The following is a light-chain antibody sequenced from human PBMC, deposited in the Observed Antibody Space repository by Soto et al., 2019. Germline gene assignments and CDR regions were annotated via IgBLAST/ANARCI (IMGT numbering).Light chain of an antibody. CDR2: DAS. J-gene: IGKJ1*01. Sequence: DIQMTQSPSSLSASVRDRVIITCRASQSVSTWLAWYQQQPGKAPKLLIYDASSLESGVPSRFSGSGSGTDFTLTISGLQPDDFATDYCQQYDSYWTFGQGTKVDIK. CDR3: QQYDSYWT. V-gene: IGKV1-5*01. CDR1: QSVSTW.